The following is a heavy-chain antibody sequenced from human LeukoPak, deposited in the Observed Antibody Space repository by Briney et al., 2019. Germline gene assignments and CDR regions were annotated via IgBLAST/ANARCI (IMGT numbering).Heavy chain of an antibody. V-gene: IGHV4-30-4*01. J-gene: IGHJ4*02. CDR3: ARDNPGYYDSSGYYFPFDY. CDR2: IYYSGST. CDR1: GGSISSGDYY. D-gene: IGHD3-22*01. Sequence: SETLSLTCTVSGGSISSGDYYWSWIRQPPGKGLEWIGYIYYSGSTYYNPSLKSRVTISVDTSKNQFSLKLSSVTAADTAVYYCARDNPGYYDSSGYYFPFDYWGQGTLVTVSS.